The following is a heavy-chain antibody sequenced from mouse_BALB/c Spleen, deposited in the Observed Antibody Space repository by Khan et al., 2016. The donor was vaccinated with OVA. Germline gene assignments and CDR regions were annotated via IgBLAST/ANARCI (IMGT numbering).Heavy chain of an antibody. Sequence: QVQLKESGPGLVAPSQSLPITCTVSGFSLTSFGVNWVRQPPGKGLEWLGVIWGDGSTNYHSTLKSRLIVSKDNSKSQVFLKLISLQTDDTATYYCAKFTPDYYSMDYWGQGTSVTVSS. D-gene: IGHD1-1*01. CDR2: IWGDGST. CDR1: GFSLTSFG. CDR3: AKFTPDYYSMDY. J-gene: IGHJ4*01. V-gene: IGHV2-3*01.